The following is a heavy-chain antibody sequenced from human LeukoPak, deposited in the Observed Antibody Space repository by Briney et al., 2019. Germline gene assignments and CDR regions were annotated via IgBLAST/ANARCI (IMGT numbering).Heavy chain of an antibody. V-gene: IGHV3-74*01. CDR2: INIDGRSA. D-gene: IGHD2-21*01. Sequence: GGSLRLSCAASGFSLSSYGMHWVRQAPGKGLLWVSRINIDGRSASYAPSVTGRFTMSRDNAKNTVYLQMNSLRAEDTAVYYCVRDVWGDRDGFFDGWGQGTLVTVSS. CDR3: VRDVWGDRDGFFDG. J-gene: IGHJ4*02. CDR1: GFSLSSYG.